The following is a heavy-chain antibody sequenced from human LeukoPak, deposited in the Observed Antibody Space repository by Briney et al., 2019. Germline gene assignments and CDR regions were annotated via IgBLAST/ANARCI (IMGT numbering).Heavy chain of an antibody. CDR3: AKDPATIVVVTAITDY. CDR1: GFTFSSHM. Sequence: GGSLRLSCAASGFTFSSHMMHWVRQAPAKGLEWVAVISYDGRKKYYGDSVKGRFTISRDNSKNTLYLQMNSLRAEDTAVHYCAKDPATIVVVTAITDYWGQGTLVTVSS. D-gene: IGHD2-21*02. CDR2: ISYDGRKK. J-gene: IGHJ4*02. V-gene: IGHV3-30*18.